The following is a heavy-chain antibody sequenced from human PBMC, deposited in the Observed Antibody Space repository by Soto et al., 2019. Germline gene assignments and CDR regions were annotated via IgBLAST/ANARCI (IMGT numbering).Heavy chain of an antibody. D-gene: IGHD5-18*01. Sequence: PGGSVRLSCAASGFMFSAYWMSWVRQAPGKGLEWVANIYGDGGKIYYVDSVKGRFTISRDNAKRSLYLQMKSLRAEDTAVYYCARDFYGGYTYGPGDYWGQGALVTVSS. CDR1: GFMFSAYW. CDR3: ARDFYGGYTYGPGDY. CDR2: IYGDGGKI. V-gene: IGHV3-7*01. J-gene: IGHJ4*02.